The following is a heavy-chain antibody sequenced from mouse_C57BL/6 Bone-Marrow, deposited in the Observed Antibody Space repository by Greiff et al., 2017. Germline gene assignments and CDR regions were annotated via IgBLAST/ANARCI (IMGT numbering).Heavy chain of an antibody. V-gene: IGHV5-6*01. CDR1: GFTFSSYG. CDR3: ARLGNSAWFAY. Sequence: EVQRVESGGDLVKPGGSLKLSCAASGFTFSSYGMSWVRQTRDKRLEWVATISSGGSYTYYPDSVKGRFTISRDNAKNTLYLQMSSLKSEDIAMYYCARLGNSAWFAYWGQGTLVTVSA. CDR2: ISSGGSYT. J-gene: IGHJ3*01. D-gene: IGHD2-1*01.